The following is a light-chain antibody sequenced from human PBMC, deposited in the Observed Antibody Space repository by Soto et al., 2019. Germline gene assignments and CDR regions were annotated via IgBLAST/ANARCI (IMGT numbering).Light chain of an antibody. CDR3: QSYGSSLSGLEV. CDR1: SSNIGAGYD. CDR2: GNS. Sequence: QSVLTQPPSVSGAPGQRVTISCTGSSSNIGAGYDVHWYQQLPGTAPKLLIYGNSNRPSGVPDRFSGSKSGTSASLAITGLQAEDEAYYYCQSYGSSLSGLEVFGGGTKLTVL. J-gene: IGLJ3*02. V-gene: IGLV1-40*01.